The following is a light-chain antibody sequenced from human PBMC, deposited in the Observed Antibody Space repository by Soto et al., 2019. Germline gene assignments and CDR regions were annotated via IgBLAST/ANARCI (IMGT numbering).Light chain of an antibody. Sequence: QSVLTQPPSASGTPGQRVTISCSGSSSNIGSNTVNWYQQLPGTAPQLLIYSNNQRPSGVPDRFSGSKSGTSASLAIGGLQSEDEAGYYCAAWDDSLNGPVFGGGTKLTVL. V-gene: IGLV1-44*01. CDR3: AAWDDSLNGPV. J-gene: IGLJ3*02. CDR2: SNN. CDR1: SSNIGSNT.